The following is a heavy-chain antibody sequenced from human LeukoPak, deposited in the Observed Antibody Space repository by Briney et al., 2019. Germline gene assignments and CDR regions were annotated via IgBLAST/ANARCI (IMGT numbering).Heavy chain of an antibody. CDR3: ATAGYSGLNNFDY. V-gene: IGHV1-8*01. J-gene: IGHJ4*02. D-gene: IGHD5-12*01. CDR1: GYTFTSYD. CDR2: MNPNSGNT. Sequence: GASVKVSCKASGYTFTSYDINWVRQATGQGLEWMGWMNPNSGNTGYAQKFQGRVTMTRNTSISTAYMELSRLRSDDTAVYYCATAGYSGLNNFDYWGQGTLVTVSS.